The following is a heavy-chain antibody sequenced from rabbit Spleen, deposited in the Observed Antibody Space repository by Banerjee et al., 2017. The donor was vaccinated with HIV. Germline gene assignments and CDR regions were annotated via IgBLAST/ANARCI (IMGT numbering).Heavy chain of an antibody. CDR2: IAVGSGGFT. CDR3: ARDGISFFSSGWGLTRLDL. D-gene: IGHD4-1*01. V-gene: IGHV1S45*01. Sequence: QQQLEESGGGLVKPGGTLTLTCKASGIDFSSYYYMCWVRQPPGKGLEWIACIAVGSGGFTYYTNWAKGRFTISKTSSTTVTLQMTSLTAADTATYFCARDGISFFSSGWGLTRLDLWGQGTLVTVS. CDR1: GIDFSSYYY. J-gene: IGHJ3*01.